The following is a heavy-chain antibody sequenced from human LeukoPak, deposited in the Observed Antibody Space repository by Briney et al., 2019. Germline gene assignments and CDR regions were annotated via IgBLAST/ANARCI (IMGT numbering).Heavy chain of an antibody. D-gene: IGHD2-21*02. Sequence: ASVKVSCKSSGFTFADYYIHWVRQAPGQGLEWMGWINPNSGGTNYAQKFQGRVTMTRDTSISTAYMELSRLRSDDTAVYYCAIDCGGDCYTFDYWGQGTLVTVSS. CDR1: GFTFADYY. CDR2: INPNSGGT. CDR3: AIDCGGDCYTFDY. J-gene: IGHJ4*02. V-gene: IGHV1-2*02.